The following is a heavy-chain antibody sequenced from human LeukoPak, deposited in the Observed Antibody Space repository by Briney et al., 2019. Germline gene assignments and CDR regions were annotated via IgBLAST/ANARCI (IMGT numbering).Heavy chain of an antibody. CDR2: ISYDGSNK. D-gene: IGHD4-17*01. CDR1: GFTVSSNY. Sequence: PGGSLRLSCAASGFTVSSNYMSWVRQAPGKGLEWVAVISYDGSNKYYADSVKGRFTISRDNSKNTLYLQMNSLRAEDTAVYYCANDATTVTTDTVYYGMDVWGQGTTVTVSS. V-gene: IGHV3-30*18. J-gene: IGHJ6*02. CDR3: ANDATTVTTDTVYYGMDV.